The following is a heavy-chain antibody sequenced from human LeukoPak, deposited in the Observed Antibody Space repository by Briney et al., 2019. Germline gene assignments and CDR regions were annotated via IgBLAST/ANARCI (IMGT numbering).Heavy chain of an antibody. Sequence: GGSLRLSCAASGFSFSSYSMNWVRQAPGKGLEWVSYISSSSSTIYYADSVKGRFTISRDNSKNTLYLQMNSLRAEDTGVYYCAKDLSSGSRRAYWGQGTLVTVSS. CDR3: AKDLSSGSRRAY. J-gene: IGHJ4*02. CDR2: ISSSSSTI. V-gene: IGHV3-48*01. D-gene: IGHD6-19*01. CDR1: GFSFSSYS.